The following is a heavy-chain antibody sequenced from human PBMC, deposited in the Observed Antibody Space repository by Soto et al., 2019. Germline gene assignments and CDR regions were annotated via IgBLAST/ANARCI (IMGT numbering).Heavy chain of an antibody. J-gene: IGHJ4*02. D-gene: IGHD2-15*01. Sequence: QVQLQQWGAGLLKPSETLSLTCAVYGGSFSGYYWSWIRQPPGKGLEWIGEINHSGSTNYNPSLKCRVTISVDTSKNHSSLKLSSVTAADTAVYYCASGILNYWGQGNLVTVSS. CDR3: ASGILNY. CDR2: INHSGST. V-gene: IGHV4-34*01. CDR1: GGSFSGYY.